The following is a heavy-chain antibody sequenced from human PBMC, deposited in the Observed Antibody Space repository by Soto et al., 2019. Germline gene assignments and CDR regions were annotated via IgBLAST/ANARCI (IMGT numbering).Heavy chain of an antibody. D-gene: IGHD3-22*01. CDR1: GGSISSSNW. Sequence: QVQLQESGPGLVKPSGTLSLTCAVSGGSISSSNWWTCVRQPPGKGLEWIGEISHSGSSNYNPSLRSGVTVTFGKCKNQFSLNLNSVTAADTAVYYCSRRSDDNTIDFWGQGTLVTVSS. V-gene: IGHV4-4*02. J-gene: IGHJ4*02. CDR2: ISHSGSS. CDR3: SRRSDDNTIDF.